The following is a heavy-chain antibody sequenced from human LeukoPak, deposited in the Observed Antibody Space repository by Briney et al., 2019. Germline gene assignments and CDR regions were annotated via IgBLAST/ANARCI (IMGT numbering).Heavy chain of an antibody. CDR1: GGSFSGYY. CDR3: ARGRYYGSGRLNWFDP. D-gene: IGHD3-10*01. V-gene: IGHV4-34*01. J-gene: IGHJ5*02. CDR2: INHSGST. Sequence: SETLSLTCAVYGGSFSGYYWSWIRQPPGKGLEWIGEINHSGSTNYNPSLKSRVTISVDTSKNQFSLKLSSVTAADTAVYYCARGRYYGSGRLNWFDPWGQGTLVTVSS.